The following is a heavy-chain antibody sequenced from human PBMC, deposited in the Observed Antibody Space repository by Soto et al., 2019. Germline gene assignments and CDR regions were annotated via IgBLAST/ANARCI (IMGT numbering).Heavy chain of an antibody. CDR1: GGSISGYY. Sequence: QVQLQESCPGLVTPSETLSLTCTVSGGSISGYYWSWVRQPPGKGLEWIGYIYYSGSTNYSPSLKTRITTTIHSSKKQFSLNLTPKAAAGTAGDYWAGCPRHYYYYMDVWCKRATVTVS. V-gene: IGHV4-59*12. J-gene: IGHJ6*03. CDR3: AGCPRHYYYYMDV. CDR2: IYYSGST.